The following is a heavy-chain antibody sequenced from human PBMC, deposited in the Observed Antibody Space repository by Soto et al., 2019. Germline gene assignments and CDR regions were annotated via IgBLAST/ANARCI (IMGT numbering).Heavy chain of an antibody. D-gene: IGHD2-15*01. J-gene: IGHJ3*02. CDR3: TTVPPPSGYCSGGSCYAFDI. V-gene: IGHV3-15*01. Sequence: EVQLVESGGGLVKPGGSLRLSCAASGFTFSNAWMSWVRQAPGKGLEWVGRIKSKTDGGTTDYAAPVKGRFTISSADSKTMRYRQMDSLQSEDSAVYYCTTVPPPSGYCSGGSCYAFDIWGQGTMVTVSS. CDR1: GFTFSNAW. CDR2: IKSKTDGGTT.